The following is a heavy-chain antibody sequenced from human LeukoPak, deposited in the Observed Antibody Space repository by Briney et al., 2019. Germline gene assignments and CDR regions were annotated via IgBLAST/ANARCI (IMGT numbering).Heavy chain of an antibody. CDR2: ISGSGGST. CDR3: AGDMYASDYKWFDP. V-gene: IGHV3-23*01. CDR1: GFTFSSYA. D-gene: IGHD2-8*01. J-gene: IGHJ5*02. Sequence: PGGSLRLSCAASGFTFSSYAMSWVRQAPGKGLEWVSAISGSGGSTYYADSVKGRFTISRDNAKNSLYLQMNSLRAEDTAVYYCAGDMYASDYKWFDPWGQGTPVTVSS.